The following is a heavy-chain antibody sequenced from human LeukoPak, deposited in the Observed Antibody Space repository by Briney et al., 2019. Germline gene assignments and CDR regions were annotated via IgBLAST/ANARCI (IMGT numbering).Heavy chain of an antibody. CDR1: GFTFSSYS. CDR2: ISYDGSNK. J-gene: IGHJ4*02. Sequence: GGSLRLSRAASGFTFSSYSMNWVRQAPGKGLEWVAVISYDGSNKYYADSAKGRFTISRDNSKNTLYLQMNSLRAEDTAVYYCARDKFSSSWYPNTLGFFDYWGQGTLVTVSS. V-gene: IGHV3-30*03. D-gene: IGHD6-13*01. CDR3: ARDKFSSSWYPNTLGFFDY.